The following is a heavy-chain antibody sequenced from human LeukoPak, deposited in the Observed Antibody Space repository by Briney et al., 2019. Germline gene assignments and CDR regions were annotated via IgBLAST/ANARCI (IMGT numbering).Heavy chain of an antibody. D-gene: IGHD3-3*01. CDR2: IYYSGST. CDR1: GGSISSSSYY. CDR3: ARSTIEYDFWSGPIIGTDFDY. Sequence: PSETLSLTCTVSGGSISSSSYYWGWIRQPPGKGLEWIGSIYYSGSTYYNPSLKSRVTISVDTSKNQFSLKLSSVTAADTAVYYCARSTIEYDFWSGPIIGTDFDYWGQGTLVTVSS. V-gene: IGHV4-39*07. J-gene: IGHJ4*02.